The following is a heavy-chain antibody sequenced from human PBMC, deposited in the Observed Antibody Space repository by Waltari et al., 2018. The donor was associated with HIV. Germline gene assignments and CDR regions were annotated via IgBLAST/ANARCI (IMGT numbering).Heavy chain of an antibody. D-gene: IGHD3-3*01. CDR3: ARGDFWSGFDY. Sequence: EVQLVETGGGLIQPGGSLRLSCAASGFTVSSNYMSWVRQAPGKGLEWVSGIYGGVSTYYADSVKGRFTISRDNSKNTLYLQMNSLRAEDTAVYYCARGDFWSGFDYWGQGTLVTVSS. CDR1: GFTVSSNY. V-gene: IGHV3-53*02. J-gene: IGHJ4*02. CDR2: IYGGVST.